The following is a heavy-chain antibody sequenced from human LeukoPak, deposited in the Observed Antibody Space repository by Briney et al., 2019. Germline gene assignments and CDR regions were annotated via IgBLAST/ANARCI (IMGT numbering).Heavy chain of an antibody. D-gene: IGHD3-10*01. J-gene: IGHJ6*03. CDR2: MNPNSGNT. V-gene: IGHV1-8*01. CDR1: GYTFTSYD. Sequence: GASVKVSCEASGYTFTSYDINWVRQATGQGLEWMGWMNPNSGNTGYAQKFQGRVTMTRNTSISTAYMELSSLRSEDTAVYYCARGRRFLPRYYYYMDVWGKGTTVTVSS. CDR3: ARGRRFLPRYYYYMDV.